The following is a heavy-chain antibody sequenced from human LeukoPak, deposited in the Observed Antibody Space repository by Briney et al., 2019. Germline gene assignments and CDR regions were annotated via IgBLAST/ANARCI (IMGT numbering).Heavy chain of an antibody. D-gene: IGHD3-3*01. CDR2: ISAYNGNT. Sequence: ASVKVSCKASGYTFTFYGISWVRQAPGQGLEWMRWISAYNGNTKYAQKLQGRVTMTTDTSARTAYMELRSLRSDDTAMYYCARGPRVVIPHHTDYWGQGTLVTVSS. J-gene: IGHJ4*02. CDR1: GYTFTFYG. CDR3: ARGPRVVIPHHTDY. V-gene: IGHV1-18*01.